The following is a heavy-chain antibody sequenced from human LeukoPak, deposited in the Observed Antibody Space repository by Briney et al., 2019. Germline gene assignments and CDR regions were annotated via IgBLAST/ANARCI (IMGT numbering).Heavy chain of an antibody. Sequence: SETLSLTCTVYGGSISSYYWSWIRQPAGKGLEWIGRFYISGRTAYNPSLKSRVTMSVDTSENHFSLRLSSVTAADTAVYYCARDFGIAAAGANYFHSYGLDVWGQGTTVTVSS. V-gene: IGHV4-4*07. CDR3: ARDFGIAAAGANYFHSYGLDV. J-gene: IGHJ6*02. CDR2: FYISGRT. CDR1: GGSISSYY. D-gene: IGHD6-13*01.